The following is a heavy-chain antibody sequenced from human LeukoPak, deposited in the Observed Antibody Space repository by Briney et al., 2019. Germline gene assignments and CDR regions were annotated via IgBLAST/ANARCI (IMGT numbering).Heavy chain of an antibody. V-gene: IGHV4-59*01. CDR3: ARETLDSSGWYENWFDP. D-gene: IGHD6-19*01. CDR1: GGSISSYY. CDR2: IYYSGST. J-gene: IGHJ5*02. Sequence: PSETLSLTCTVSGGSISSYYWSWLRQPPGKGLEWIGYIYYSGSTNYNPSLNSRVTISVDTSKNQFSLKLSSVTAADTAVYYCARETLDSSGWYENWFDPWGQGTLVTVSS.